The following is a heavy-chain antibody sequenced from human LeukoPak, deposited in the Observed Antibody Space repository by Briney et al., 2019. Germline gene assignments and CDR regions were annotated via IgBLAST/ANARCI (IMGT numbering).Heavy chain of an antibody. D-gene: IGHD3-22*01. Sequence: GGSLRHSCAASGLTVSSNYMSWVRQAPGKGLEWVSVSYIGCSTYYAYSVEGRFTISRDNSKNTLYLQMNSLRAEDTAVYYCARDRGTYYYDSSAPAVAFDIWGQGTVVTVSS. V-gene: IGHV3-66*02. CDR3: ARDRGTYYYDSSAPAVAFDI. CDR1: GLTVSSNY. J-gene: IGHJ3*02. CDR2: SYIGCST.